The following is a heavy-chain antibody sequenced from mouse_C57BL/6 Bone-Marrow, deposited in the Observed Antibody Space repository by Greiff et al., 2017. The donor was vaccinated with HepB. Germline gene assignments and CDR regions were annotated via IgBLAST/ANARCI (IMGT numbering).Heavy chain of an antibody. V-gene: IGHV3-6*01. J-gene: IGHJ2*01. CDR2: ISYDGSN. D-gene: IGHD4-1*01. CDR1: GYSITSGYY. Sequence: EVKLMESGPGLVKPSQSLSLTCSVTGYSITSGYYWNWIRQFPGNKLEWMGYISYDGSNNYNPSLKNRISITRDTSKNQFFLKLNSVTTEDTATYYCARAPNWSLYYFDYWGQGTTLTVSS. CDR3: ARAPNWSLYYFDY.